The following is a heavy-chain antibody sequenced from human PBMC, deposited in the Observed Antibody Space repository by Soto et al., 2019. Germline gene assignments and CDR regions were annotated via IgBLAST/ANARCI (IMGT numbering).Heavy chain of an antibody. CDR1: GFTFSSYW. D-gene: IGHD1-26*01. Sequence: GGSLRLSCAASGFTFSSYWMSWVRQAPGKGLEWVAKIKQDESGKYYVDSVKGRFTISRDNAKNSLYLQMNSLRDEDTAVDSCARDRVVGGTTDAFDIWGQGTMVTVSS. J-gene: IGHJ3*02. CDR3: ARDRVVGGTTDAFDI. CDR2: IKQDESGK. V-gene: IGHV3-7*03.